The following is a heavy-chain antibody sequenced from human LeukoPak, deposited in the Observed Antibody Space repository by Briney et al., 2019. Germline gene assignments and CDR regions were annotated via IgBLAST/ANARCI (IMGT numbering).Heavy chain of an antibody. D-gene: IGHD1-7*01. V-gene: IGHV4-4*07. CDR3: ARDRGLELRNYYFDY. Sequence: SSATLSLTCTVAGGSISSYYWSWIRQPAGKGLEWIGRIYTSGSTNYNPSLKSRVTMSVDTSKNQFSLKLSSVTAADTAVYYCARDRGLELRNYYFDYCGQGTLVTVSS. CDR1: GGSISSYY. J-gene: IGHJ4*02. CDR2: IYTSGST.